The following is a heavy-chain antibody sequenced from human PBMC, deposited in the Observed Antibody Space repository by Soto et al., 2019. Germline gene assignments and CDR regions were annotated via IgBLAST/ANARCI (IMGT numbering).Heavy chain of an antibody. V-gene: IGHV1-18*01. J-gene: IGHJ6*02. D-gene: IGHD6-6*01. CDR3: ARVPTSYSSSPRYYYCGMDV. CDR2: ISAYNGNT. CDR1: GYTFTSYS. Sequence: QVPLVQSGAEVKKPGASVKVSCKASGYTFTSYSISWVRQAPGQGLEWMGWISAYNGNTNYAQKLQGRVTMTTDTSTSTAYMELRSLRSDDTAVYYCARVPTSYSSSPRYYYCGMDVWGQGTTVTVSS.